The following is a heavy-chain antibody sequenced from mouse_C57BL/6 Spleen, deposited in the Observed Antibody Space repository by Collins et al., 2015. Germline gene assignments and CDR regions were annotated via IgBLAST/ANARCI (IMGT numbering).Heavy chain of an antibody. CDR3: ARGYYSNAMDY. J-gene: IGHJ4*01. V-gene: IGHV1-61*01. CDR1: GYTFTSYW. Sequence: QVQLQQPGAELVRPGPSVKLSCKASGYTFTSYWMDWVKQRPGQGLEWIGNIYPSDSETHYNQKFKDKATLTVDKSSSTAYMQLSSLTSEDSAVYYCARGYYSNAMDYWGQGTSVTVSS. CDR2: IYPSDSET. D-gene: IGHD2-5*01.